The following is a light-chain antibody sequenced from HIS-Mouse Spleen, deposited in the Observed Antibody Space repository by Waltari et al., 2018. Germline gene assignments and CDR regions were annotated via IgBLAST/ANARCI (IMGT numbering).Light chain of an antibody. CDR1: ALQKKY. Sequence: SYELTQPPSVSVSPGQTARITCSGDALQKKYAYLYQQKSGQPPVLVIYEDSKRPSGIPERFSGSSSGTMATLTISGAQVEDEADYYCYSTDSSGNHRVFGGGTKLTVL. CDR3: YSTDSSGNHRV. CDR2: EDS. V-gene: IGLV3-10*01. J-gene: IGLJ2*01.